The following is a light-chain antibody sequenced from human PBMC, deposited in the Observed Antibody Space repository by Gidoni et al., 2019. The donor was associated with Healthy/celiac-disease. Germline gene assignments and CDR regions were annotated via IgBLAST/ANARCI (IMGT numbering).Light chain of an antibody. J-gene: IGKJ1*01. CDR3: QQYYSTPRT. CDR1: QSVLYSSNNKNY. CDR2: WAS. V-gene: IGKV4-1*01. Sequence: DIAMTQSPDFLAVSLGERATINCKSSQSVLYSSNNKNYLAWYQQKPGQPPKLLIYWASTRESGVPDRFSGSGSGTDFTLTISSLQAEDVAVYYCQQYYSTPRTFGQGTKVEIK.